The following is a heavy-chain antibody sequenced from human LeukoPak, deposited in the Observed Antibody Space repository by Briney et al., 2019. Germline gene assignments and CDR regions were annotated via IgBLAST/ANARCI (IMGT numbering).Heavy chain of an antibody. CDR3: AKLTNKVAADTDY. V-gene: IGHV3-74*01. CDR2: IKSDGSST. D-gene: IGHD2-2*01. J-gene: IGHJ4*02. Sequence: PGGSLTLSCAVSGFTFSSYWMHWVRHAPGKGLVWVSRIKSDGSSTSYADSVEGRFTTSRDNAKNTLSLQINSLRAEDTAVYYCAKLTNKVAADTDYWGQGTLVTVSS. CDR1: GFTFSSYW.